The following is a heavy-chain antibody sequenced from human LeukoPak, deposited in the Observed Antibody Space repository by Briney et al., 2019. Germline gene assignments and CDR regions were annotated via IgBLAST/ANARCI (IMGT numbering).Heavy chain of an antibody. CDR1: GYTFTSYG. J-gene: IGHJ6*02. CDR2: ISAYNGNT. CDR3: ARVLYYDFWSGYYPYGMDV. V-gene: IGHV1-18*01. D-gene: IGHD3-3*01. Sequence: ASVKVSCTASGYTFTSYGISWVRQAPGQGLEWMGWISAYNGNTNYAQKLQGRVTMTTDTSTSTAYMELRSLRSDDTAVYYCARVLYYDFWSGYYPYGMDVWGQGTTVTVSS.